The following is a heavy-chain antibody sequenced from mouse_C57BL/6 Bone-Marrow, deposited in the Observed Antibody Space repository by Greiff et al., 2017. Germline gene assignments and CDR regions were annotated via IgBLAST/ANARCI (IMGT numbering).Heavy chain of an antibody. D-gene: IGHD2-1*01. CDR1: GYTFTGYW. Sequence: QVQLQQPGAELMKPGASVKLSCKATGYTFTGYWIEWVKQRPGHGLEWIGEILPGSGSTNYNEKLRGNASFTADTSPKTADMQLSSLTTEDSAIYYCARHYGNYDAMDYWGQGTSVTVSS. J-gene: IGHJ4*01. CDR2: ILPGSGST. V-gene: IGHV1-9*01. CDR3: ARHYGNYDAMDY.